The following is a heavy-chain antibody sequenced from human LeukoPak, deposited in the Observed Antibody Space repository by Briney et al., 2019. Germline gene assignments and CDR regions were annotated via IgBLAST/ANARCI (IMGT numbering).Heavy chain of an antibody. CDR1: GDSVSSNSAA. Sequence: SQTLSLTCAISGDSVSSNSAAWNWIRQSPSRGLEWLGRTYYRSKWYNDYAVSVKSRITINPDTSKNQFSLQLNSVTPEDTAVYYCARDPTGIVGATTLFDYWGQGTLVTVSS. CDR3: ARDPTGIVGATTLFDY. D-gene: IGHD1-26*01. CDR2: TYYRSKWYN. V-gene: IGHV6-1*01. J-gene: IGHJ4*02.